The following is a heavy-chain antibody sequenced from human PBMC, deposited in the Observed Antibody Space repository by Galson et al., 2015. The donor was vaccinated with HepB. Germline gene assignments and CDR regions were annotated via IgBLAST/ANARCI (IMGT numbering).Heavy chain of an antibody. J-gene: IGHJ3*01. CDR1: GFTVISNY. V-gene: IGHV3-66*01. D-gene: IGHD3-10*01. CDR3: ARGGWFGNAFDV. CDR2: IYFGGTT. Sequence: SLRLSCAASGFTVISNYVTWVRQAPGKGLEWASVIYFGGTTYYADSVKGRFTISRDHSKNTMYLQMNSLRAEDTAVYYCARGGWFGNAFDVWGQGTLVTVSS.